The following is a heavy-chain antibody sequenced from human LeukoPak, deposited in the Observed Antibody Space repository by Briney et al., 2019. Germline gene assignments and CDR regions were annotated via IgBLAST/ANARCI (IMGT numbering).Heavy chain of an antibody. J-gene: IGHJ4*02. CDR3: ARDPFAARSGYPNLDY. Sequence: AAVKVPFMASVNTFTSYFLIWLHQAPRQELPWMGLISAYNGNTNYAQKLQGRVTMTTDTSTSTAYMELRSLRSDDTAVYYCARDPFAARSGYPNLDYWGQGTLVTVSS. CDR1: VNTFTSYF. V-gene: IGHV1-18*01. CDR2: ISAYNGNT. D-gene: IGHD3-3*01.